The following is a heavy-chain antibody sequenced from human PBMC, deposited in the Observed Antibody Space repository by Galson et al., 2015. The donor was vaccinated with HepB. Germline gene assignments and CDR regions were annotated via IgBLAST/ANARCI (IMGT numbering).Heavy chain of an antibody. CDR2: IIPIFGTA. CDR3: ARGSSPPEYCSSTSCYRGGFDP. Sequence: SVKVSCKASGGTFSSYAISWVRQAPGQGLEWMGGIIPIFGTANYAQKFQGRATITADESTSTAYMELSSLRSEDTAVYYCARGSSPPEYCSSTSCYRGGFDPWGQGTLVTVSS. CDR1: GGTFSSYA. V-gene: IGHV1-69*13. D-gene: IGHD2-2*01. J-gene: IGHJ5*02.